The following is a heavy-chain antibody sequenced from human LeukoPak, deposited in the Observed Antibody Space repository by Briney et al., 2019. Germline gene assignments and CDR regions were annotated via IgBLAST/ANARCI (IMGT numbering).Heavy chain of an antibody. CDR3: ARASYDFWSGHFDY. V-gene: IGHV4-34*01. CDR1: GGSFSGYY. CDR2: INHSGST. J-gene: IGHJ4*02. Sequence: LETLSLTCAVYGGSFSGYYWSWIRQPPGKGLEWIGEINHSGSTNYNPSLKSRVTISVDTSKNQFSLKLSSVTAADTAVYYCARASYDFWSGHFDYWGQGTLVTVSS. D-gene: IGHD3-3*01.